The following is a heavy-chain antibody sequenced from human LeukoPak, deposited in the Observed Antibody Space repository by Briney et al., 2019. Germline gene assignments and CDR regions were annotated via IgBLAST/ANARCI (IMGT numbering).Heavy chain of an antibody. CDR1: GFSFGSYD. Sequence: GGSLRLSCTASGFSFGSYDMTWVRQAPGKGLEWVSYISSSGSTIYYADSVKGRFTISRDNAKNSLYLQMNSLRAEDTAVYYCARDDFWSGYYIYDWGQGTLVTVSS. J-gene: IGHJ4*02. V-gene: IGHV3-48*03. CDR3: ARDDFWSGYYIYD. CDR2: ISSSGSTI. D-gene: IGHD3-3*01.